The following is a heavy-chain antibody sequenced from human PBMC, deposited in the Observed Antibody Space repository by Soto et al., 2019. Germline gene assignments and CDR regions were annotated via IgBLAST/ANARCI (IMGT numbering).Heavy chain of an antibody. D-gene: IGHD5-12*01. CDR3: ATWWYKDIVATIFYYYGMDV. CDR1: GGTFSSYA. Sequence: QVQLVQSGAEVKKPGSSVKVSCKASGGTFSSYAISWVRQAPGQGLEWMGGIIPIFGTANYAQKFQGRVTITADESTSKDYMELSSLRSEDTAVYYCATWWYKDIVATIFYYYGMDVWGQGTTVTVSS. V-gene: IGHV1-69*12. CDR2: IIPIFGTA. J-gene: IGHJ6*02.